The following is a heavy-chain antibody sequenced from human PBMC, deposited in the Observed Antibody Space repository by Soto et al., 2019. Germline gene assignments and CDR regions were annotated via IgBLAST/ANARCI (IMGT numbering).Heavy chain of an antibody. CDR1: GGTFSSYA. J-gene: IGHJ5*02. CDR3: AREPGIAAAGTSWFDP. Sequence: SVKVSCKASGGTFSSYAISWVRQAPGQGLEWMGGIIPIFGTANYAQKFQGRGTITADESTSTAYMELSSLRSEDTAVYYCAREPGIAAAGTSWFDPWGQGTLVTVSS. CDR2: IIPIFGTA. D-gene: IGHD6-13*01. V-gene: IGHV1-69*13.